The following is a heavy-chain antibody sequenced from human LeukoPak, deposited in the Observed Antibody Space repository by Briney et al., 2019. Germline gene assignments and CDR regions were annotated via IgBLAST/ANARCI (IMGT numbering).Heavy chain of an antibody. CDR3: ARDFEDRNWFDP. D-gene: IGHD3-9*01. J-gene: IGHJ5*02. CDR1: GGSISSGGYY. V-gene: IGHV4-31*03. CDR2: IYYSGST. Sequence: SETLSLTCTVSGGSISSGGYYWSWIRQHPGKGLEWIGYIYYSGSTYYNPSLKSRVTISVGTSKNQFSLKLSSVTAADTAVYYCARDFEDRNWFDPWGQGTLVTVSS.